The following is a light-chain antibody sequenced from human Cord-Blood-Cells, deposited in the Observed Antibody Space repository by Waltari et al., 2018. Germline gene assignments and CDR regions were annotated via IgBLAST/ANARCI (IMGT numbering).Light chain of an antibody. CDR3: MQALQTPYS. Sequence: DIVMTQSPLPLPVTHGEPAPISCRSSQSLLHSNGYNYLDWYLQKPGQSPQLLIYLGSNRASGVPDRFSGSGSGTDFTLKISRVEAEDVGVYYCMQALQTPYSFGQGTKLEIK. CDR1: QSLLHSNGYNY. CDR2: LGS. J-gene: IGKJ2*03. V-gene: IGKV2-28*01.